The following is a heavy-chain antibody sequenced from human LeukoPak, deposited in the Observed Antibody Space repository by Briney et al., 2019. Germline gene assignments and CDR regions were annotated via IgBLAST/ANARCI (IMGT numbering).Heavy chain of an antibody. Sequence: GASVKVSCKASGYTFTSYAMHWVRQAPGQRLEWMGWINAGNGNTKYSQKFQGRVTITRDTSASTAYMELSSLRAEDTAVYYCAREGPYDGSGYYLDYWGQGTLVTVSA. V-gene: IGHV1-3*01. D-gene: IGHD3-22*01. J-gene: IGHJ4*02. CDR1: GYTFTSYA. CDR2: INAGNGNT. CDR3: AREGPYDGSGYYLDY.